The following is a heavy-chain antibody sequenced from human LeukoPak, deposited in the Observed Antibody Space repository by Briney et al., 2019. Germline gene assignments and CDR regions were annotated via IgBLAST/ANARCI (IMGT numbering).Heavy chain of an antibody. D-gene: IGHD3-16*02. J-gene: IGHJ4*02. Sequence: TGGSLRLSCAASGFTVSSNYMSWVRQAPGKGLEWVSVIYSGGSTYYADSVKGRFTISRDNSKNTLFLQMNSLRAEDTAVYYCAKDHDYVWGSYRFFDYWGQGTLVTVSS. V-gene: IGHV3-53*01. CDR2: IYSGGST. CDR3: AKDHDYVWGSYRFFDY. CDR1: GFTVSSNY.